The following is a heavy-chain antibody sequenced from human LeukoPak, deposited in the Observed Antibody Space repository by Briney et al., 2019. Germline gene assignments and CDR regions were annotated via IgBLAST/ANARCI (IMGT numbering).Heavy chain of an antibody. CDR3: AVLSYDSSGYYYPFDY. V-gene: IGHV7-4-1*02. CDR2: INTNTGNP. Sequence: ASVKVSCKASGYTFTSYAINWVRQAPGQGLEWMGWINTNTGNPTFAQGFTGRFVFSLDTSVSTAYLLITSLKAEDTAVYYCAVLSYDSSGYYYPFDYWGQGTLVTVSS. J-gene: IGHJ4*02. CDR1: GYTFTSYA. D-gene: IGHD3-22*01.